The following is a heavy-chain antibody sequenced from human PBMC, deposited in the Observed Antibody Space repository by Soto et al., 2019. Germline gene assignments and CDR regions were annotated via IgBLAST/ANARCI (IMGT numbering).Heavy chain of an antibody. CDR3: ARAAPYGSGSYYIRYYFDY. V-gene: IGHV2-26*01. D-gene: IGHD3-10*01. CDR2: IFSNDEK. Sequence: QVTLKESGPVLVKPTETLTLTCTVSGFSLSNARMGVSWIRQPPGTALEWLAHIFSNDEKSYSTSLKSRLTISKDTSKSQVVLTMTNMDPVDTATYYCARAAPYGSGSYYIRYYFDYWGQGTLVTVSS. J-gene: IGHJ4*02. CDR1: GFSLSNARMG.